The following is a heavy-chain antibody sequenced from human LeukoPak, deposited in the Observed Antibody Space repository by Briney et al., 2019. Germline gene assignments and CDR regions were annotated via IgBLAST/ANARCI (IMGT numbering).Heavy chain of an antibody. V-gene: IGHV4-4*07. CDR3: ARGTDVTPISGYYSFVY. CDR1: GGSITGYY. D-gene: IGHD5-12*01. Sequence: SETLSLTCTVSGGSITGYYWTWIRQPAGKGLEWIGRVSDTGRAYYNPSLERRVTISLDTSHNRFSLKVTSVTAADTAVYYCARGTDVTPISGYYSFVYWGQGTLVSVSS. J-gene: IGHJ4*02. CDR2: VSDTGRA.